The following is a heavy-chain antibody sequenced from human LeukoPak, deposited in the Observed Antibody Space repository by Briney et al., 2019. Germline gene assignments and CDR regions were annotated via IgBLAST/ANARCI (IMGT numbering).Heavy chain of an antibody. CDR1: GGSISSYY. V-gene: IGHV4-59*08. CDR3: ARHRKHYDILTGSARRFDP. D-gene: IGHD3-9*01. J-gene: IGHJ5*02. Sequence: SETLSLTCTVSGGSISSYYWSWIRQPPGKGLEWIGYIYFSGSTNYNPSLKSRVTISVDTSKNQFSLKLSSVTAADTAVYYCARHRKHYDILTGSARRFDPWGQGTLVTVSS. CDR2: IYFSGST.